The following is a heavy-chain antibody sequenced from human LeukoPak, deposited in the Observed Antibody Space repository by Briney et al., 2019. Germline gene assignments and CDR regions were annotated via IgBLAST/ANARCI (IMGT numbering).Heavy chain of an antibody. CDR2: ISSSSNTI. D-gene: IGHD3-22*01. V-gene: IGHV3-48*02. CDR1: GFIFDSYN. CDR3: ARAISQYYYDSSSAY. Sequence: PGGSLRLSCAASGFIFDSYNMNWVRQAPGKGLEWVSHISSSSNTIYYADSVKGRFTISRDNAKNSLFLQMNSLRDEDTAVYYCARAISQYYYDSSSAYWGQGTLVTVSS. J-gene: IGHJ4*02.